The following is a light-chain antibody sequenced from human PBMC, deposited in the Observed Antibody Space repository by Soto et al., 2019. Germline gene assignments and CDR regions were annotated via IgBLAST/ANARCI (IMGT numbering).Light chain of an antibody. CDR2: AAS. CDR1: QSVSSN. J-gene: IGKJ1*01. Sequence: EIVVTQSPATLSVSPGERATLSCRASQSVSSNFAWYQQKPGQAPRLLIYAASTRATGIPARFSGSGSGTEFTLTITTLEPEDFAVYYCQQYGSSPRTFGLGTKVDIK. V-gene: IGKV3-15*01. CDR3: QQYGSSPRT.